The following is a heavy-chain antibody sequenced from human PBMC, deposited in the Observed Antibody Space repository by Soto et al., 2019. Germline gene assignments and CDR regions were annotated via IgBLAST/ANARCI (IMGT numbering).Heavy chain of an antibody. CDR1: SGSIDSVYW. J-gene: IGHJ4*02. D-gene: IGHD5-18*01. CDR2: TSHDGVT. V-gene: IGHV4-4*02. CDR3: ARRYGSCFDY. Sequence: PSETLSLTCAVSSGSIDSVYWWSWVRQSPGKGLEWIGETSHDGVTNYNPSLEGRVTISIDKSKNQFSLKLSSVTAADTAVYYCARRYGSCFDYWGQGTLVTVSS.